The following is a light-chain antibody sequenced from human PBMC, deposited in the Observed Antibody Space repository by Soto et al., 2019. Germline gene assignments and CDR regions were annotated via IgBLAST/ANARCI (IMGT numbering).Light chain of an antibody. CDR1: QSVTGSY. CDR2: GAS. V-gene: IGKV3-20*01. Sequence: DIVLTQSPGTLSLSPGERATLSCRASQSVTGSYLAWYQQKPGQAPRLLIYGASNGATGVPDSFSGSGSGTDFTLTINRLEPEDFAVYYCQQYGNSPWSFGQGTKVEIK. CDR3: QQYGNSPWS. J-gene: IGKJ1*01.